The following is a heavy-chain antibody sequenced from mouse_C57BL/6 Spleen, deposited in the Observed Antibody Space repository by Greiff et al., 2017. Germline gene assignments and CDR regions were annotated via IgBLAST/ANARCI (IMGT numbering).Heavy chain of an antibody. CDR1: GFTFSSYT. J-gene: IGHJ3*01. CDR3: ARPYGNYVGWFAY. CDR2: ISGGGGNT. D-gene: IGHD2-1*01. V-gene: IGHV5-9*01. Sequence: EVKLMESGGGLVKPGGSLKLSCAASGFTFSSYTMSWVRQTPEKRLEWVATISGGGGNTYYPDSVKGRFTISRDNAKNTLYLQMSSLRSEDTALYYCARPYGNYVGWFAYWGQGTLVTVSA.